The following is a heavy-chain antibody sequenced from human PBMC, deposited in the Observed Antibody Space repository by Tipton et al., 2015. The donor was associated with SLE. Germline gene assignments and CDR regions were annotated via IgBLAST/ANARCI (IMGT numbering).Heavy chain of an antibody. CDR2: IYYSGNT. CDR1: GGSISESTYS. V-gene: IGHV4-39*07. D-gene: IGHD3-9*01. CDR3: ARDSGFYDAWTAVRGAGFDY. Sequence: TLSLTCTVSGGSISESTYSWDWIRQAPGKGLEWIGSIYYSGNTYYNPSLKTRVTISLDTSKKQFSLKLTSVTAADTALYYCARDSGFYDAWTAVRGAGFDYWGQGTLVTVSS. J-gene: IGHJ4*02.